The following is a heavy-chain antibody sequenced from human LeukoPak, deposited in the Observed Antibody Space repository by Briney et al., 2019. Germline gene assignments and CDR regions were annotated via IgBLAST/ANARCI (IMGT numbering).Heavy chain of an antibody. CDR2: ISYDGSNK. J-gene: IGHJ6*02. CDR3: AKDSSSSGWFYYGMDV. V-gene: IGHV3-30*18. Sequence: GSLRLSCAASGFTFSSYGMHWVRQAPAKGLEWGAVISYDGSNKFYADSVKSRFTISRDNSTNTLYLQMNSLRAEDTAVYYCAKDSSSSGWFYYGMDVWGQGTTVTVSS. CDR1: GFTFSSYG. D-gene: IGHD6-19*01.